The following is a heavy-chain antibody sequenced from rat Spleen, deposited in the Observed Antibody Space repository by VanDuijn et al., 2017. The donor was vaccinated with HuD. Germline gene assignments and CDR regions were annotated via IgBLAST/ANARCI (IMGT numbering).Heavy chain of an antibody. J-gene: IGHJ4*01. CDR3: ARGSVMDA. CDR2: ISSGGST. V-gene: IGHV2S8*01. Sequence: QVQLKVSGPGLVQPSQTLSLTCTVSGFSLTSFGVSWVRQPPGKGLEWIGAISSGGSTYYNSALKSRLSISRDTSKSQVYLKMNSLQTEDTATYYCARGSVMDAWGQGASVTVSS. CDR1: GFSLTSFG.